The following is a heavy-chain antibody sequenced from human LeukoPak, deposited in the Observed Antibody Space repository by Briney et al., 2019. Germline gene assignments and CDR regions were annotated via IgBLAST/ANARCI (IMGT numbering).Heavy chain of an antibody. CDR3: ARDLLPGIAAAGKVENWFDP. V-gene: IGHV4-4*07. CDR1: GGSISSYY. D-gene: IGHD6-13*01. J-gene: IGHJ5*02. CDR2: IYTSGST. Sequence: SETLSLTCTVSGGSISSYYWSWMRQPAGKGLEWIGRIYTSGSTNYNPSLKSRVTMSVDTSKNQFSLKLSSVPAADTAVYYCARDLLPGIAAAGKVENWFDPWGQGTLVTVSS.